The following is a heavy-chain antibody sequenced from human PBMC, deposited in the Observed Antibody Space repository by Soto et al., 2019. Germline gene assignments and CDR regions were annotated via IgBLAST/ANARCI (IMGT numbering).Heavy chain of an antibody. J-gene: IGHJ4*02. CDR1: GKSLSGYY. CDR3: ARHHVRGRTIAGAAEF. V-gene: IGHV4-34*01. Sequence: SETLSLTCAAYGKSLSGYYWSWLRQPPGKALEWIGEINHSGNTNYNPSLKSRVTISVDTSKNQLFLNLISLTAADPATYYCARHHVRGRTIAGAAEFWGKGTRVTVST. D-gene: IGHD1-26*01. CDR2: INHSGNT.